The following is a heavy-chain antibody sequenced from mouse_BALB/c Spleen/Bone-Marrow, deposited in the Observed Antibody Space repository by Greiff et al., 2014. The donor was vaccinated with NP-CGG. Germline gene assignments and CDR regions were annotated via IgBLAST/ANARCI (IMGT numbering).Heavy chain of an antibody. CDR3: ARDDYDDQYYFDY. J-gene: IGHJ2*01. CDR2: ISSGGST. D-gene: IGHD2-4*01. Sequence: EVKVEESGGGLVKPGGSLKLSCAASGFTFSSYAMSWVRQTPEKRLEWVASISSGGSTYYPDSVKGRFTISRDNARNILYLQMSSLRSEDTAMYYCARDDYDDQYYFDYWGQGTTLTVSP. CDR1: GFTFSSYA. V-gene: IGHV5-6-5*01.